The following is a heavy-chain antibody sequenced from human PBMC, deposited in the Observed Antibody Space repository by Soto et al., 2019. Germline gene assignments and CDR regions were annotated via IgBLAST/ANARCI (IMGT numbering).Heavy chain of an antibody. V-gene: IGHV4-4*07. Sequence: QVQLLESGPGLVKPSETLSLTCTVSGASITTYYWNWIRQPAGKGMEWIGRVYHSGITNNNHSLNSRVTMSVYTSKSQFALKLCSVTAADTAVYYCASDGWLQLLTPGFDFWGKGILVTVSS. CDR2: VYHSGIT. J-gene: IGHJ4*02. CDR3: ASDGWLQLLTPGFDF. D-gene: IGHD2-15*01. CDR1: GASITTYY.